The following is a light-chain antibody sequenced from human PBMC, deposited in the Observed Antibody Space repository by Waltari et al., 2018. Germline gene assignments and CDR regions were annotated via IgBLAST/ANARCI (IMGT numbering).Light chain of an antibody. CDR3: CSYAGSYTPL. CDR1: RSDVGGYNY. Sequence: QSALTQPRSVSGSPGQSVTISSTGTRSDVGGYNYVPWYQQHPGKAPNLMIYDVTKGPAGVPDRLSGSKSGNTASLTISGLQGEDEADYYCCSYAGSYTPLFGGGTKLTVL. V-gene: IGLV2-11*01. CDR2: DVT. J-gene: IGLJ2*01.